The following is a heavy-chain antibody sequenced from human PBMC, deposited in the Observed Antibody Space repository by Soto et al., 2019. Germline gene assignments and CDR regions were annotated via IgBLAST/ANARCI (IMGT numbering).Heavy chain of an antibody. CDR1: GYTLTELS. D-gene: IGHD4-17*01. CDR2: FDPEDGET. J-gene: IGHJ6*02. V-gene: IGHV1-24*01. CDR3: ATRATVGIYYYYGLDV. Sequence: ASVKVSCKVSGYTLTELSIHWVRQAPGKGLEWMGGFDPEDGETIYAQNFQGRVTMTDDTSTDTAYMELSSLRSEGTAVYYCATRATVGIYYYYGLDVWGQGTTVTVSS.